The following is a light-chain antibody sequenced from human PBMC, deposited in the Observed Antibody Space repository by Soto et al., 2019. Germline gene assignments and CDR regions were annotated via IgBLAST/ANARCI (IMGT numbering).Light chain of an antibody. Sequence: QAVVTQEPSLTVSPGGTVTLTCASSTGAVSSDHWPYWFQQTPGQAPRTLIYDISSKHSWTPARFSGSLLGGKAALSLSGAQPEDEADYYCLLSYRGAWVFGGGTKVTVL. V-gene: IGLV7-46*01. CDR3: LLSYRGAWV. CDR1: TGAVSSDHW. J-gene: IGLJ3*02. CDR2: DIS.